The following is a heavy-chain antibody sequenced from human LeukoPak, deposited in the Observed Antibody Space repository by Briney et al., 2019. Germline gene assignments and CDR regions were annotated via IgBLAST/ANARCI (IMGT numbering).Heavy chain of an antibody. D-gene: IGHD6-13*01. Sequence: GGSLGLSCAAPGFMFHDYAIHWVRQAPGKGLEWVSLISGDGGSTFYADSVKGRFTISRDNSKNTLYLQMNSLRAEDTAVYYCARDPSSWYFDYWGQGTLVTVSS. CDR2: ISGDGGST. V-gene: IGHV3-43*02. J-gene: IGHJ4*02. CDR3: ARDPSSWYFDY. CDR1: GFMFHDYA.